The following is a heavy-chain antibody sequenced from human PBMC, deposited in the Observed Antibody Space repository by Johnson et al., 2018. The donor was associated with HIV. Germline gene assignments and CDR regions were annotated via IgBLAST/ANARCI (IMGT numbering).Heavy chain of an antibody. V-gene: IGHV3-53*01. CDR1: GFTVSSNY. Sequence: VQLVESGGGLIQPGGSLRLSCAASGFTVSSNYMSWVRQAPGKGLEWVSVIYSGGSTYYADSVKGRISISRDNSMNTLYLQMTSLRVEDAAVYYCAKDVGDGYNRWGGFDFWGQGTMVTVST. J-gene: IGHJ3*01. CDR2: IYSGGST. D-gene: IGHD5-24*01. CDR3: AKDVGDGYNRWGGFDF.